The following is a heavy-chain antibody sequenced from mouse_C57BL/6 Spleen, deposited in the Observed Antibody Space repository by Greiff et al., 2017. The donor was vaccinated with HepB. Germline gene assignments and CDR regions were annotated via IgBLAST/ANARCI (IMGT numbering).Heavy chain of an antibody. J-gene: IGHJ4*01. CDR2: IYPGDGDT. CDR3: ARRGVITTVPMDY. V-gene: IGHV1-80*01. D-gene: IGHD1-1*01. Sequence: QVQLQQSGAELVKPGASVKISCKASGYAFSSYWMNWVKQRPGKGLEWIGQIYPGDGDTNYNGKFKGKATLTADKSSSTAYMQLSSLTSEDSAVYFCARRGVITTVPMDYWGQGTSVTVSS. CDR1: GYAFSSYW.